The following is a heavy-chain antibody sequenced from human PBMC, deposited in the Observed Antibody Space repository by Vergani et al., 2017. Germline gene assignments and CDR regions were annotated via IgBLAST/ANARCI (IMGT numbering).Heavy chain of an antibody. CDR2: INPSGGST. CDR3: ARERVPAARAFDI. CDR1: GYTFTSYY. Sequence: QVQLVQSGAEVKKPGASVKVSCKASGYTFTSYYMHWVRQAPGQGLEWMGIINPSGGSTSYAQKFQGRVTITADESTSTAYMELSSLRSEDTAVYYCARERVPAARAFDIWGQGTMVTVSS. V-gene: IGHV1-46*01. D-gene: IGHD2-2*01. J-gene: IGHJ3*02.